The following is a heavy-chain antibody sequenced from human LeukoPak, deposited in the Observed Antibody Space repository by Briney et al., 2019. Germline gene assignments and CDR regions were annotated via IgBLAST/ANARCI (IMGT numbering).Heavy chain of an antibody. J-gene: IGHJ4*02. CDR2: IYHSGST. CDR3: ARGFGYSSG. CDR1: GGSISSSYSY. D-gene: IGHD6-19*01. Sequence: SGTLSLTCTVSGGSISSSYSYWGWIRQPPGKGLEWIGEIYHSGSTNYNPSLKSRVTISVDKSKNQFSLKLSSVTAADTAVYYCARGFGYSSGWGQGTLVTVSS. V-gene: IGHV4-39*07.